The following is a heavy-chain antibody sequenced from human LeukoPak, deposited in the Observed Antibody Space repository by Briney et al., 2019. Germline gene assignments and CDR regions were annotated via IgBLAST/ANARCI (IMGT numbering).Heavy chain of an antibody. CDR1: GYTFTGYY. CDR2: INPNSGGT. Sequence: ASVKVSCKASGYTFTGYYMHWVRQAPGQGLEWMGWINPNSGGTNYAQKFQGRVTMTRDTSISTAYMELSRLRSDDTAVYYCARDRSYDSSGYYSDYWGQGTLVTVSS. CDR3: ARDRSYDSSGYYSDY. D-gene: IGHD3-22*01. V-gene: IGHV1-2*02. J-gene: IGHJ4*02.